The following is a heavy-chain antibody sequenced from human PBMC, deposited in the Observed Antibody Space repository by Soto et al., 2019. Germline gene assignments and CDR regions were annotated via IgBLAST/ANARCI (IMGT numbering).Heavy chain of an antibody. Sequence: QVQLQESGPGLMKPSETLSLTCTVSGGSISSYYWSWIRQPAGKGLEWIGRIYPSGNTNYNPSLKSRVTLSIDTSKNQLSLKMSSVTAADTAVYFCAGDEGYYYSGMDVWGQGTAVTVSS. CDR3: AGDEGYYYSGMDV. CDR2: IYPSGNT. J-gene: IGHJ6*02. CDR1: GGSISSYY. V-gene: IGHV4-4*07.